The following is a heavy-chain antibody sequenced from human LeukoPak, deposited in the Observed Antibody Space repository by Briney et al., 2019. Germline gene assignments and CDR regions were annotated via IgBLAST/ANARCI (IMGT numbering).Heavy chain of an antibody. CDR2: IHYSGST. Sequence: SETLSLTCTVSGGSISSYYWSWIRQPPGKGLEWIGYIHYSGSTNYNPSLKSRVTISVHTSKNQFSLKLSSVTAADTAVYYCARDRMITFGGVIAGKSDAFDIWGQGTMVTVSS. J-gene: IGHJ3*02. V-gene: IGHV4-59*01. CDR1: GGSISSYY. CDR3: ARDRMITFGGVIAGKSDAFDI. D-gene: IGHD3-16*02.